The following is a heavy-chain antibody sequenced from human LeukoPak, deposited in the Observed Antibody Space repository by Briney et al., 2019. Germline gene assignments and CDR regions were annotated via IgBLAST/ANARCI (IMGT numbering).Heavy chain of an antibody. CDR1: GGSIRSGNYY. Sequence: SETLSLTCTVSGGSIRSGNYYWSWIRQPPGKGLEWIGYIYYSGNTYYNPSLKSRVTISIDTSKNQFSLKPNSVTAADTAVYYCVRVGGAGSIITPFDYWGQGTLVTVSS. CDR2: IYYSGNT. J-gene: IGHJ4*02. V-gene: IGHV4-30-4*01. CDR3: VRVGGAGSIITPFDY. D-gene: IGHD3-16*01.